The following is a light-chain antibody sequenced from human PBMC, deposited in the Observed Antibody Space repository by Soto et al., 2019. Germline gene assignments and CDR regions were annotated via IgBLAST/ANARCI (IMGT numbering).Light chain of an antibody. V-gene: IGKV1-5*03. CDR1: QSISSW. J-gene: IGKJ4*01. CDR2: KAS. Sequence: DIQMTQSPSTLSASVGDRVTITCRASQSISSWLAWYQQKPGKAPKLLIYKASTLETGVPSRFSGSGSGADFILTISSLQPDDFATYHCQQYNSYPFTFGGGTKVEI. CDR3: QQYNSYPFT.